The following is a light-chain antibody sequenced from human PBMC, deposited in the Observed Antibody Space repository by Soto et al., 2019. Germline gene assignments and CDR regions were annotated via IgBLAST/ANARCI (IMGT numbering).Light chain of an antibody. J-gene: IGKJ2*01. CDR3: LQDYDFPYT. Sequence: AIQMTQSPSSLSASVGDRVSISCRASQDIKNDLGWFQQKPGKAPNLLIYTASRLQTGVPSRFSGSGSGTDFTLTISGLQPEDFATYYCLQDYDFPYTFCQGTKLEIK. CDR1: QDIKND. V-gene: IGKV1-6*01. CDR2: TAS.